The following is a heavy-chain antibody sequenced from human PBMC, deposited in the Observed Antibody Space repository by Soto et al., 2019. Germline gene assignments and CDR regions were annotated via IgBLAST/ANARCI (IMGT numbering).Heavy chain of an antibody. D-gene: IGHD3-22*01. CDR3: ARGTYYYDSSGYYYFDY. CDR2: IIPIFGTA. CDR1: GGTFSSYA. V-gene: IGHV1-69*13. Sequence: GASVKVSCKASGGTFSSYAISWVRQAPGQGLEWMGGIIPIFGTANYAQKFQGRVTITADESTSTAYMELSSLRSEDTAVYYCARGTYYYDSSGYYYFDYWGQGTLVTVSS. J-gene: IGHJ4*02.